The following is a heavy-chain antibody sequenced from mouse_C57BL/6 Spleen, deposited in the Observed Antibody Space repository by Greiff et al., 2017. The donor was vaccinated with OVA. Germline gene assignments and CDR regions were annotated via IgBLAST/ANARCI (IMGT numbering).Heavy chain of an antibody. CDR3: SCSGIYYGDEGYFDY. CDR2: IYPRDGST. D-gene: IGHD2-13*01. J-gene: IGHJ2*01. V-gene: IGHV1-78*01. Sequence: VQLQQSDAELVKPGASVKISCKVSGYTFTDHTIHWMKQRPEQGLDWIGYIYPRDGSTKYNEKFKGKATLTADKSSSTAYMQLNSLTSEDSAVYFCSCSGIYYGDEGYFDYWGQGTTLTVSS. CDR1: GYTFTDHT.